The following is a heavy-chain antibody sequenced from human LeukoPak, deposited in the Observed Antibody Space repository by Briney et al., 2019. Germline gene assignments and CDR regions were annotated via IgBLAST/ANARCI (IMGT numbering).Heavy chain of an antibody. J-gene: IGHJ3*02. V-gene: IGHV6-1*01. CDR3: AREVDTAMVRDAFDI. CDR1: GDSVSSNSAA. D-gene: IGHD5-18*01. Sequence: SQTLSLTCAISGDSVSSNSAAWNWIRQSPSRGLEWLGKTYHRSKWYNDYAVSVKSRIIINPDTSKNQFSLQLNSVTPEDAAVYYCAREVDTAMVRDAFDIWGQGTMVTVSS. CDR2: TYHRSKWYN.